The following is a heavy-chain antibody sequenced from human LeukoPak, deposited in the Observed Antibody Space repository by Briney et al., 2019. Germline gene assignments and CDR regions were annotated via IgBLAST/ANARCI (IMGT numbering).Heavy chain of an antibody. CDR1: GASISSYY. CDR3: ARGTYTAMAFDY. Sequence: SETLSLTCTVSGASISSYYWSWIRQPPGKGLEWIGEINHSGSTNYNPSLKSRVTISVDRSKNQFSLKLSSVTAADTAVYYCARGTYTAMAFDYWGQGTLVTVSS. CDR2: INHSGST. D-gene: IGHD5-18*01. J-gene: IGHJ4*02. V-gene: IGHV4-34*01.